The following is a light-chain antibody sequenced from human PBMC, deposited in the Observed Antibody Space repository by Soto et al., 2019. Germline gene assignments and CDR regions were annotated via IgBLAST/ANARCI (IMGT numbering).Light chain of an antibody. J-gene: IGLJ1*01. CDR1: TRDFAGYNY. V-gene: IGLV2-14*01. CDR3: TSFSSSTSLYF. Sequence: SVLTQPASVSGSLGQLITISFTGPTRDFAGYNYISWYQQRPCRAPKLMIYQVTIRPSGIANRFSGSKSGNTASLTISGLQAEDEADYYCTSFSSSTSLYFFGTGPKVTVL. CDR2: QVT.